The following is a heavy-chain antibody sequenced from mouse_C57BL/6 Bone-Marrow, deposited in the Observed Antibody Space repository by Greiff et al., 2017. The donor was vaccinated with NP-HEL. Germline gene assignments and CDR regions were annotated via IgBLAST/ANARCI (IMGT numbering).Heavy chain of an antibody. Sequence: ESGAELVKPGASVKISCKASGYDFSNYWMNWVKQRPGKGLEWIGQIYPGDGDTNYNGKFKDKATLTADKSSSTAYMQLSRLTSEDSAVYFCARGAYWGQGTLVTVSA. CDR1: GYDFSNYW. CDR3: ARGAY. J-gene: IGHJ3*01. CDR2: IYPGDGDT. V-gene: IGHV1-80*01.